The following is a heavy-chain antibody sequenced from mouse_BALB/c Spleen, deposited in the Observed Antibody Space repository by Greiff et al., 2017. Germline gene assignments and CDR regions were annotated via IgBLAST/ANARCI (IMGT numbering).Heavy chain of an antibody. D-gene: IGHD1-1*01. CDR1: GYTFSSYW. Sequence: QVQLQQSGAELMKPGASVKISCKATGYTFSSYWIGWVKQRPGHGLEWIGEILPGSGSTNYNEKFKGKATFTADTSSNTAYMQLSSLTSEDSAVYYCARYPHYYGSSYGAMDYWGQGTSVTVSS. CDR3: ARYPHYYGSSYGAMDY. V-gene: IGHV1-9*01. J-gene: IGHJ4*01. CDR2: ILPGSGST.